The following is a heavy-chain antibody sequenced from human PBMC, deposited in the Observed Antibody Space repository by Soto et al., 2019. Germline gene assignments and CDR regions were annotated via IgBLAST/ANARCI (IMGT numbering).Heavy chain of an antibody. CDR2: IYYSGST. CDR3: ARSPHFGGYNEY. V-gene: IGHV4-31*03. CDR1: GDSISSGGYY. Sequence: QVQLQESGPGLVKPSQTLSLTCTVSGDSISSGGYYWSWIRQQPRKGLEWIAHIYYSGSTYYNLSLKSRVTISVDTSKNQFSLKLSSVTEADTAVYYCARSPHFGGYNEYWGQGTLVTVSS. D-gene: IGHD5-12*01. J-gene: IGHJ4*02.